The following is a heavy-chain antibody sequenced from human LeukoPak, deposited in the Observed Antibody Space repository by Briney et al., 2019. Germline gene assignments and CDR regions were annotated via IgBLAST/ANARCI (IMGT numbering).Heavy chain of an antibody. Sequence: PGGSLRLSCAASGFTFSSYAMSWVRQAPGKGLEWVSAISGSGGSTYYADSVKGRFTISRDNSKNTLYLQMSSLRAEDTAVYYCARDSYDILTGYYQGPDYWGQGTLVTVSS. CDR2: ISGSGGST. J-gene: IGHJ4*02. CDR3: ARDSYDILTGYYQGPDY. CDR1: GFTFSSYA. D-gene: IGHD3-9*01. V-gene: IGHV3-23*01.